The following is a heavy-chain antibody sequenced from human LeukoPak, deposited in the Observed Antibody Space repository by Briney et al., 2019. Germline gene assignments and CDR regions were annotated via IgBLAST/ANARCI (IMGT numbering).Heavy chain of an antibody. CDR2: INPDTGDK. V-gene: IGHV1-8*03. D-gene: IGHD2-21*02. Sequence: GASVKVSCKASGYTFTNYHINWVRQASAQGLEWMTWINPDTGDKGYARKFQDRVTITTDTSISTAYMELSSLSSEDTAVYFCARTTSMTASGYDYWGQGTLVTVSS. CDR3: ARTTSMTASGYDY. CDR1: GYTFTNYH. J-gene: IGHJ4*02.